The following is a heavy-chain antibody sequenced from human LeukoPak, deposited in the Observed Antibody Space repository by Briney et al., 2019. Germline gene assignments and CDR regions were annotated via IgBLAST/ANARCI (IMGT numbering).Heavy chain of an antibody. Sequence: PGGSLRLSCAASGSTFSSYSMNWVRQAPGKGLEWVSYISSSSSTIYYADSVKGRFTISRDNAKNSLYLQMNSLRAEDTAVYYCARDDSYDYVWGSYRARGGFDPWGQGTLVTVSS. CDR2: ISSSSSTI. J-gene: IGHJ5*02. CDR1: GSTFSSYS. D-gene: IGHD3-16*02. V-gene: IGHV3-48*01. CDR3: ARDDSYDYVWGSYRARGGFDP.